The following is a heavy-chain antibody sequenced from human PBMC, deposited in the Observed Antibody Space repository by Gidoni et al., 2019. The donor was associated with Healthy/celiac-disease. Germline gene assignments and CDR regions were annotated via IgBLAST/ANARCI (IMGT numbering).Heavy chain of an antibody. D-gene: IGHD2-15*01. Sequence: QVQLQQWGAGLLKPSETLSLPCAVYGGSFSGYYWSWIRQPPGKGLEWIGEINHSGSTNYNPSLKSRVTISVDTSKNQFSLKLSSVTAADTAVYYCARAGYCSGGSCGGFYDYWGQGTLVTVSS. CDR2: INHSGST. V-gene: IGHV4-34*01. J-gene: IGHJ4*02. CDR1: GGSFSGYY. CDR3: ARAGYCSGGSCGGFYDY.